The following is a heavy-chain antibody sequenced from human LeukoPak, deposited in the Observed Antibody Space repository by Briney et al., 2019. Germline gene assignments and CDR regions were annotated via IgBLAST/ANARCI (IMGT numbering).Heavy chain of an antibody. J-gene: IGHJ4*02. CDR2: INPNSGGT. CDR3: ARDPGWNPGDFDY. CDR1: GYTFTGYY. V-gene: IGHV1-2*02. Sequence: ASVKVSCKASGYTFTGYYMHWVRQAPGRGLEWMGWINPNSGGTNYAQKFQGRVTMTRDTSISTAYTELSRLRSDDTAVYYCARDPGWNPGDFDYWGQGTLVTVSS. D-gene: IGHD1-1*01.